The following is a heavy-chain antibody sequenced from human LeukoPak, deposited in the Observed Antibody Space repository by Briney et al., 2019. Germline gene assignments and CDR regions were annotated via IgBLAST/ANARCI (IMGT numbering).Heavy chain of an antibody. D-gene: IGHD1-26*01. Sequence: KPPETLSLTCTVSGYSISSGYYWGWIRQPPGKGLEWIGRVYHSGSTYYNPSLSSRVTISVDTSKNQFSLKLSSVTAADTAVYYCARVPYSGTYYVDSWGQGTLVTVSS. CDR2: VYHSGST. V-gene: IGHV4-38-2*02. CDR1: GYSISSGYY. CDR3: ARVPYSGTYYVDS. J-gene: IGHJ4*02.